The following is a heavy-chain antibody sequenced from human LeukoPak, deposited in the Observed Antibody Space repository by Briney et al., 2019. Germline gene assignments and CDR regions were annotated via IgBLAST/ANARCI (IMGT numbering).Heavy chain of an antibody. J-gene: IGHJ4*02. Sequence: PGGSLRLSCAASGFTFSSYGMHWVRQAPGKGLEWVAVISYDGSNKYYADSVKGRFTISRDNSKNTLYLQMNSLRAEDTAVYYCAKAVDFWSGYYTSEYYFDYWGQGTLVTVSS. CDR1: GFTFSSYG. V-gene: IGHV3-30*18. CDR2: ISYDGSNK. D-gene: IGHD3-3*01. CDR3: AKAVDFWSGYYTSEYYFDY.